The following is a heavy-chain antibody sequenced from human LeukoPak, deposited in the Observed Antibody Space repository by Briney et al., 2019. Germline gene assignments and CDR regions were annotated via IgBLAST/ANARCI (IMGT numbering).Heavy chain of an antibody. V-gene: IGHV5-51*01. CDR2: IYPGDSDT. CDR3: ARAPGGRDLVRGDTRWWFAP. Sequence: GEALKISCKGSGYSFTSYWIGWVRQMPGKGLEWMGIIYPGDSDTRYSPSFQGQVTISADKSISQAYPQWSSLKASDTAMYYCARAPGGRDLVRGDTRWWFAPWGQGTLVTVSS. CDR1: GYSFTSYW. J-gene: IGHJ5*02. D-gene: IGHD3-10*01.